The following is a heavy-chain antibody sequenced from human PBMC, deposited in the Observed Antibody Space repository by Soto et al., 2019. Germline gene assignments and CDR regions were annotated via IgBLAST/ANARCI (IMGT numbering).Heavy chain of an antibody. V-gene: IGHV3-74*01. D-gene: IGHD2-8*01. CDR1: RFTFSSYW. CDR3: ARGGFMHSCDM. Sequence: EVQLVESGGGLVQPGGSLRLSCAASRFTFSSYWIHWVRQAPCKGLVCVSRVNNDGSDTIYADSVKGRFTIYRDNAKNTVYLQMGSLRDEETALYFCARGGFMHSCDMWGQGTMVTVSS. J-gene: IGHJ3*02. CDR2: VNNDGSDT.